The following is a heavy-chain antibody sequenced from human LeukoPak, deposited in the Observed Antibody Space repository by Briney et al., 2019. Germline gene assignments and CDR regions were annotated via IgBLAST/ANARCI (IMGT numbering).Heavy chain of an antibody. D-gene: IGHD2-2*01. Sequence: GGSLRLSCAASRFTFSSYWMSWVRQAPGKGLEWVANIKEDGSDKYYVDSVKGRFTISRDNAKNSLSLQMNSLRAEDTAVYYCARDFEKGAAAMTSFDYWGQGTLVTVSS. V-gene: IGHV3-7*01. CDR1: RFTFSSYW. CDR3: ARDFEKGAAAMTSFDY. J-gene: IGHJ4*02. CDR2: IKEDGSDK.